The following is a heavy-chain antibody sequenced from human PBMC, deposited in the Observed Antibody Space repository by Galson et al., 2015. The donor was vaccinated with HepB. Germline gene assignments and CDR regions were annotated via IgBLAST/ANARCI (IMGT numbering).Heavy chain of an antibody. CDR1: GFIFRSYG. CDR2: ISYDGSNK. CDR3: AKARTIDYQLLNFDY. Sequence: SLRLSCAASGFIFRSYGMHWVRQAPGKGLEWVAVISYDGSNKYYVDSVKGRFTISRDNSKNTLYLQMNSLRAEDTAVYYCAKARTIDYQLLNFDYWGQGTLVTVSS. V-gene: IGHV3-30*18. D-gene: IGHD2-2*01. J-gene: IGHJ4*02.